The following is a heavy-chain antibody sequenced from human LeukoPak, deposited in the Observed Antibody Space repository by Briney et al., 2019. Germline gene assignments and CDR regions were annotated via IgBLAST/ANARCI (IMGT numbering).Heavy chain of an antibody. D-gene: IGHD1/OR15-1a*01. V-gene: IGHV3-21*01. CDR2: IRSSTTYV. Sequence: GGSLRLSCAASGFTFSNYNMNWVRQAPGKGLEWVSSIRSSTTYVYYADSVKGRLTISRDNAKNSLYLQMNSLRAEDTAVYYCAREAYNWNIDVFDIWGQGTMVTVSS. CDR1: GFTFSNYN. CDR3: AREAYNWNIDVFDI. J-gene: IGHJ3*02.